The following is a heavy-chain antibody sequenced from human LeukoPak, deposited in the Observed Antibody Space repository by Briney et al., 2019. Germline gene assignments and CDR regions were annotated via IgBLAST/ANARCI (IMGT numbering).Heavy chain of an antibody. Sequence: SETLSLTCTVSGGSISSYYWSWIRQPPGKGLEWIGYIYYSGSTNYNPSLKSRVTISVDTSKNQFSLKLSSVTAADTAVYYCARVGVAVAGLGYNWFDPWGQGTLVTVSS. CDR2: IYYSGST. CDR3: ARVGVAVAGLGYNWFDP. D-gene: IGHD6-19*01. V-gene: IGHV4-59*01. CDR1: GGSISSYY. J-gene: IGHJ5*02.